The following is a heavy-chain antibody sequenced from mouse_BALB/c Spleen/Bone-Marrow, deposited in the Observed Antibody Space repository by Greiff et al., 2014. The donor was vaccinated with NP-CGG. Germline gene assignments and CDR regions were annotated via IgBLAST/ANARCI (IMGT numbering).Heavy chain of an antibody. J-gene: IGHJ4*01. V-gene: IGHV2-9*02. CDR3: ARSTPATGAMDY. CDR1: GFSLTSYG. D-gene: IGHD1-2*01. CDR2: IWPDGST. Sequence: QVQLKQSGPGLVAPSQSLSISCTVSGFSLTSYGVHWVRQPPGKGLEWLGVIWPDGSTNYNSALMSRLSISKDNSKSQVFLKMNSLQADDTAMYYCARSTPATGAMDYWGQGTSVTVSS.